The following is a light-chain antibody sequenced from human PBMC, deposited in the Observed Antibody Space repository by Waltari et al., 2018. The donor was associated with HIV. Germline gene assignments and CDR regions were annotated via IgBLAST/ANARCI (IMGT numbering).Light chain of an antibody. V-gene: IGLV1-51*02. CDR2: GDD. CDR1: ISNIGNNY. J-gene: IGLJ2*01. Sequence: QSVLTQPPSVSAAPGQQVTISCSGSISNIGNNYVSWYQHLPGTAPKLLIYGDDKRYPGIPDRISASKSGTSATLAITGLQTGDEADYYCASWDSSLSVLFGGGTKLAVL. CDR3: ASWDSSLSVL.